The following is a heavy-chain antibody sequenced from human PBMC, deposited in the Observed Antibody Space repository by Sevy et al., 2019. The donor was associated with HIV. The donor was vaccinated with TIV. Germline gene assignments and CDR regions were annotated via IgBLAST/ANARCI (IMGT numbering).Heavy chain of an antibody. Sequence: GGSLRLSCAASGFTFSSYTMIWVRQAPGKGLEWVSSISSSSTYISYADSVKGRFTISRDNAENSLFLQMNSLRAEDTAVYYCASLYNGFDYWGQGTLVTVSS. CDR3: ASLYNGFDY. D-gene: IGHD1-20*01. CDR2: ISSSSTYI. J-gene: IGHJ4*02. CDR1: GFTFSSYT. V-gene: IGHV3-21*01.